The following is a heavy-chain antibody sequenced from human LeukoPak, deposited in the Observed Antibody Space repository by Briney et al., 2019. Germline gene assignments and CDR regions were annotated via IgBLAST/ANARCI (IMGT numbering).Heavy chain of an antibody. CDR3: ARGGYSGLDY. J-gene: IGHJ4*02. V-gene: IGHV4-34*01. Sequence: PSETLSLTCAVYGGSFSGYYWSWIRQPPGKGLGWIGEINHSGSTNYNPSLKSRVTISVDTSKNQFSLKLSSVTAADTAVYYCARGGYSGLDYWGQGTLVTVSS. CDR1: GGSFSGYY. CDR2: INHSGST. D-gene: IGHD5-12*01.